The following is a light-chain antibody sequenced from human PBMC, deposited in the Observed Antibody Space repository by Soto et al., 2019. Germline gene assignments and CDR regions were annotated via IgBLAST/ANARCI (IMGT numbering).Light chain of an antibody. Sequence: DIQMTQSPSTLSASVGDRVTITCRASQSISGSLAWYQQKPGKAPKLLIYEASNLKSGVPSRFSGSGSGTEYPRTISSLQPDDSARYYCQQYNGYWTFGQGTRVEIK. V-gene: IGKV1-5*03. CDR2: EAS. J-gene: IGKJ1*01. CDR3: QQYNGYWT. CDR1: QSISGS.